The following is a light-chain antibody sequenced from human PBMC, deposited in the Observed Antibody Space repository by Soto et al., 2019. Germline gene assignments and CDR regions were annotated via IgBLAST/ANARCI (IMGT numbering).Light chain of an antibody. Sequence: AIRMTQSPSSLSASTGDRVTITCRASQGISSYLAWYRQKPGKAPKLLIYAASTLQSGVPSRFSGSGSGTDFTLTISCLQSEDFATYYCQQYYSYPGTFGGGTKVEIK. V-gene: IGKV1-8*01. CDR2: AAS. CDR1: QGISSY. CDR3: QQYYSYPGT. J-gene: IGKJ4*01.